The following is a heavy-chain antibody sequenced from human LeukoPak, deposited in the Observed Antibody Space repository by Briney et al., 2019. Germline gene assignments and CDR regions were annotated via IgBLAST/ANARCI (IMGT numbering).Heavy chain of an antibody. CDR3: ARVPPIAAAGRVWGFFDY. D-gene: IGHD6-13*01. V-gene: IGHV4-34*01. J-gene: IGHJ4*02. CDR1: GGSFSGYY. CDR2: INDSGST. Sequence: PSETLSLTCAVYGGSFSGYYWSWIRQPPGKGLEWIGEINDSGSTNYNPSLKGRVTISVDTSKNQFSLKLSSVTAADTAVYYCARVPPIAAAGRVWGFFDYWGQGTLVTVSS.